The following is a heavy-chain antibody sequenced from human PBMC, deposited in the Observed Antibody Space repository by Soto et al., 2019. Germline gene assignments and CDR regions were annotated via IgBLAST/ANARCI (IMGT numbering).Heavy chain of an antibody. CDR2: ISWNSGSI. CDR3: APSPGYCSSTSCSLWEDFDY. V-gene: IGHV3-9*01. Sequence: GGSLRLSCAASGFTFDDYAMHWVRQAPGKGLEWVSGISWNSGSIGYADSVKGRFTISRDNAKNSLYLQMNSLRAEDTALYYCAPSPGYCSSTSCSLWEDFDYWGQGTLVTVSS. J-gene: IGHJ4*02. CDR1: GFTFDDYA. D-gene: IGHD2-2*01.